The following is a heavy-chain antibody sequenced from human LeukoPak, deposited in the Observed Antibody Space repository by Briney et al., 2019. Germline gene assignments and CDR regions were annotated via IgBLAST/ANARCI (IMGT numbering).Heavy chain of an antibody. CDR1: GYTFTGYY. CDR3: ARDLYSNYETYYYYGMDV. D-gene: IGHD4-11*01. J-gene: IGHJ6*02. CDR2: IIPIFGTA. Sequence: ASVKVSCKASGYTFTGYYMHWVRQAPGQGLEWMGGIIPIFGTANYAQKFQGRVTITADESTSTAYMELSSLRSEDTAVYYCARDLYSNYETYYYYGMDVWGQGTTATVSS. V-gene: IGHV1-69*13.